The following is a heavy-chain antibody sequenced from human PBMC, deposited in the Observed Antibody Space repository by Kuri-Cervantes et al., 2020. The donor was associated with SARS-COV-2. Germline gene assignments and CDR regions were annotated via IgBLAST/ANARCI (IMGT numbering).Heavy chain of an antibody. CDR1: GLTVSSNY. CDR2: IYSRGST. CDR3: ARLSPHYYYYMDV. V-gene: IGHV3-66*04. J-gene: IGHJ6*03. Sequence: GGSLRLSCAASGLTVSSNYMSWVRQAPGKGLEWVSVIYSRGSTYYADSVKGRFTISRDNSKSTLYLQMNSLRAEDTAVYYCARLSPHYYYYMDVWGKGTTVTVSS.